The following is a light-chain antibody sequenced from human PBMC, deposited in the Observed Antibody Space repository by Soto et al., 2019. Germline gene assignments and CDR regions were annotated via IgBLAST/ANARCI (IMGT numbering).Light chain of an antibody. CDR2: GAA. CDR1: QTVRSSY. Sequence: EIVLTQSPGTLSLSPGEGATLSCRASQTVRSSYLAWYQQKPGQAPRLLIYGAARRATGIPDRFSGSGSGTDFNLTISRLEPEDFAVYYCQQYDSPPPVHTFGQGTKLEIK. V-gene: IGKV3-20*01. CDR3: QQYDSPPPVHT. J-gene: IGKJ2*01.